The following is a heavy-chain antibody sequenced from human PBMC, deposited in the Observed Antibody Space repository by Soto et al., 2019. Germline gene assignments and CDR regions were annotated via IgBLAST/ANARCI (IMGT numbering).Heavy chain of an antibody. CDR3: AVYSSSFYWFDP. CDR1: GGSISSGGYY. J-gene: IGHJ5*02. V-gene: IGHV4-31*03. Sequence: PSETLSLTCTVSGGSISSGGYYWSWIRQHPGKGLEWIGYIYYSGSTYYNPSLKSRVTISVDTSKNQFSLKLSSVTAADTAVYYCAVYSSSFYWFDPWGQGTLVTVSS. CDR2: IYYSGST. D-gene: IGHD6-13*01.